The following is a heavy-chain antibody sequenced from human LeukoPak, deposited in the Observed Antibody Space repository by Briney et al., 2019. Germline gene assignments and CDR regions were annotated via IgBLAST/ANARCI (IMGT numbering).Heavy chain of an antibody. D-gene: IGHD2-15*01. V-gene: IGHV1-2*02. CDR2: INPNSGGT. CDR3: ARDRYCSGGSCYLGFPDY. J-gene: IGHJ4*02. CDR1: GYTFTGYY. Sequence: ASVKVSCKASGYTFTGYYMHWVRQAPGQGLEWMGWINPNSGGTNYAQKFQGRVTMTRDTSISTAYMELSRLRSDDTAVYYCARDRYCSGGSCYLGFPDYWGQGTLVTVSS.